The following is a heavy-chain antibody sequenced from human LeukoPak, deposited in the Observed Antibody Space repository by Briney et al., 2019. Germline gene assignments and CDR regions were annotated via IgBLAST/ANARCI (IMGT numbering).Heavy chain of an antibody. CDR1: GYTFTNYD. J-gene: IGHJ4*02. CDR3: ARCRYDYGDYDLDY. D-gene: IGHD4-17*01. CDR2: MNPNSGNT. Sequence: GASVKVSCKASGYTFTNYDINWVRQATGQGLEWMVWMNPNSGNTGYAQKFQGRVTMTRNTSISTAYMELSSLRSEDTAVYYCARCRYDYGDYDLDYWGQGTLVTVSS. V-gene: IGHV1-8*02.